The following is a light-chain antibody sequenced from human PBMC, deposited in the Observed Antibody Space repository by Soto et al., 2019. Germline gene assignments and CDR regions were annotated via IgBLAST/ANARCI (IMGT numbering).Light chain of an antibody. J-gene: IGLJ3*02. V-gene: IGLV1-44*01. CDR3: ATWDDSLNARGV. CDR2: NNN. Sequence: QSVLTQPPSASGTPGQRVTISCSGSRSNIGNNAVTWYQQFPGTAPKLLIYNNNQRPSGVPDRFSGSKSGTSASLAISVRQSEDEADDYCATWDDSLNARGVFGGGTKLTVL. CDR1: RSNIGNNA.